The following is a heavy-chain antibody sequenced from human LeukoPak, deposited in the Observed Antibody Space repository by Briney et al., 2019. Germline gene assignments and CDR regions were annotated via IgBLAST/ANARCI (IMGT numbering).Heavy chain of an antibody. V-gene: IGHV3-7*01. D-gene: IGHD2-15*01. Sequence: PGGSLRLSCAASGFSFRNYWMGWVRQAPGKGLEWEANTKPDGSAEYYADSVRGRFSTSRDNANNLLYLQMNSLRAEDTAVYYCARDGGLHTNFDYWGQGTLVTVSS. CDR2: TKPDGSAE. J-gene: IGHJ4*02. CDR1: GFSFRNYW. CDR3: ARDGGLHTNFDY.